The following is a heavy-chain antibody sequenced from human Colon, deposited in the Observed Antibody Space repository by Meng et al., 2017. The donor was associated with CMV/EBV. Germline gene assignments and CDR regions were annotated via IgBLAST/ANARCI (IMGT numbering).Heavy chain of an antibody. D-gene: IGHD2-2*01. Sequence: CTSYEIIWMGQGTGQGLEWVGWMNPGTGNAGYGRKFQGRATITRDTSINTAYMELISLTSEDTAVYFCARGKFQCTSTSCYFHWFDPWGLGTLVTVSS. V-gene: IGHV1-8*01. J-gene: IGHJ5*02. CDR3: ARGKFQCTSTSCYFHWFDP. CDR1: CTSYE. CDR2: MNPGTGNA.